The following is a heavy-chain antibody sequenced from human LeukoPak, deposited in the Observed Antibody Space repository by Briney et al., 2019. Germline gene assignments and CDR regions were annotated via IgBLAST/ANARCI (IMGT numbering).Heavy chain of an antibody. V-gene: IGHV4-30-2*01. CDR2: IYHSGST. Sequence: PSETLSLTCTVSGGSISSGGYYWRWLRQPPGKGLEWIGYIYHSGSTYYNPSLKSRVTISVDRSKNQFSLKLSSVTAADTAVYYCARASASGDYWGQGTLVTVSS. CDR3: ARASASGDY. J-gene: IGHJ4*02. CDR1: GGSISSGGYY.